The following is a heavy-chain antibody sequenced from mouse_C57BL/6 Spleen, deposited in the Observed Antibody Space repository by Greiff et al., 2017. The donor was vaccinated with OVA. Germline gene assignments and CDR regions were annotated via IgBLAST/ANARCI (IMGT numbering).Heavy chain of an antibody. CDR3: ARGYYGSRAYYFDY. J-gene: IGHJ2*01. Sequence: EVKLQESGPGLVKPSQSLSLTCSVTGYSITSGYYWNWIRQFPGNKLEWMGYISYDGSNNYNPSLKNRISITRDTSKNQFFLKLNSVTTEDTATYYCARGYYGSRAYYFDYWGQGTTLTVSS. CDR2: ISYDGSN. V-gene: IGHV3-6*01. D-gene: IGHD1-1*01. CDR1: GYSITSGYY.